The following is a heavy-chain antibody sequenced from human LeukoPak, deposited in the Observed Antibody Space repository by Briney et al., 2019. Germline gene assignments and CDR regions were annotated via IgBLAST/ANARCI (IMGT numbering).Heavy chain of an antibody. J-gene: IGHJ3*02. D-gene: IGHD4-17*01. CDR1: GFTFSSYW. CDR2: INSDGSSI. V-gene: IGHV3-74*01. Sequence: GGSLRLSCTASGFTFSSYWMHWVRQAPGKGLVWVSRINSDGSSITYADSVKGRFTISRDNSKNTLYLQMNSLRAEDTAVYYCARQTYGDYVMCAFDIWGQGTMVTVSS. CDR3: ARQTYGDYVMCAFDI.